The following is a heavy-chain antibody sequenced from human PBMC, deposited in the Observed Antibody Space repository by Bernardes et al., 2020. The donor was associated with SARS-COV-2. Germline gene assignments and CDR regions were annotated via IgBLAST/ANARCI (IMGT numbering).Heavy chain of an antibody. J-gene: IGHJ1*01. CDR3: ARDERSGRGNSQSFQH. V-gene: IGHV4-4*07. CDR2: IDTRGYT. D-gene: IGHD3-3*01. CDR1: GDSISSYY. Sequence: SETLSLTCSVSGDSISSYYWSWIRQPAGKGLEWIGRIDTRGYTDHNPSLESRVTMSVDTSKNQFSLKLSSVTAADTAVYYCARDERSGRGNSQSFQHWGQGTLVTVSS.